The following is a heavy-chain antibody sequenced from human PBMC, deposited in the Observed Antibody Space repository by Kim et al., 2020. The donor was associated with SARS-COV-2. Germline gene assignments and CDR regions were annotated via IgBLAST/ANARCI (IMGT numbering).Heavy chain of an antibody. CDR3: ARDTAVSSWRQKGFDY. CDR1: GGSISSSSYY. Sequence: SETLSLTCTVSGGSISSSSYYWGWIRQPPGKGLEWIGSIYYSGSTYYNPSLKSRVTISVDTSKNQFSLKLSSVTAADTAVYYCARDTAVSSWRQKGFDYWGQGTLVTVSS. V-gene: IGHV4-39*07. D-gene: IGHD6-13*01. CDR2: IYYSGST. J-gene: IGHJ4*02.